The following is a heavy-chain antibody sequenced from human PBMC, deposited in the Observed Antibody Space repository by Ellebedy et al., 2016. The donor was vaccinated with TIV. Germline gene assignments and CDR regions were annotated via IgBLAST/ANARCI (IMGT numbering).Heavy chain of an antibody. D-gene: IGHD3/OR15-3a*01. J-gene: IGHJ4*02. Sequence: GGSLRLSCAASGFSVSSNYMSRVRQAPGKGLEWVSVIYSGGSTYYADSVKGRFTISRDTSKDTLYLQMNSLRAEDTAVFYCARVDLGLAFDYWGQGTLVTVSS. V-gene: IGHV3-53*01. CDR3: ARVDLGLAFDY. CDR2: IYSGGST. CDR1: GFSVSSNY.